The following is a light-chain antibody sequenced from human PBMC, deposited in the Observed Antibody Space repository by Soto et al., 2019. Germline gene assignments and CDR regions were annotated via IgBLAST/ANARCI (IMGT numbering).Light chain of an antibody. CDR2: DVS. CDR1: SSDVGGYNY. Sequence: QSALTQPASVSGSPGQSITISCTGTSSDVGGYNYVSWYQQHPGKAPKLMIYDVSNRPSGVSNRFSGPKSGNTASLTISGLQAEDEADYYCSSYKSSSTLFGGGTKLTVL. V-gene: IGLV2-14*01. CDR3: SSYKSSSTL. J-gene: IGLJ2*01.